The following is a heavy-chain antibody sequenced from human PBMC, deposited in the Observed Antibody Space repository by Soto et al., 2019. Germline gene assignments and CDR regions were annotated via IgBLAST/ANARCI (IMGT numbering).Heavy chain of an antibody. CDR3: ARATTTLRSGPTAGYGLDV. CDR2: IWHDGSKN. CDR1: GFIFSNYV. Sequence: PGGSLRLSCEASGFIFSNYVMHWVRQAPGKGLEWVAVIWHDGSKNYYADSVKGRFTISRDNSKNTLYLQMNSLSVEDTAVYYCARATTTLRSGPTAGYGLDVWGQGTTVTVSS. V-gene: IGHV3-33*01. J-gene: IGHJ6*02. D-gene: IGHD3-3*01.